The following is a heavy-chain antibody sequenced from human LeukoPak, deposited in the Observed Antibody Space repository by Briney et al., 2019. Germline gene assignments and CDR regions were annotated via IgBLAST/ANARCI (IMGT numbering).Heavy chain of an antibody. CDR1: GYTFTSYD. V-gene: IGHV1-8*03. CDR2: MNPNSGNT. Sequence: ASVKVSCKASGYTFTSYDINWVRQATGQGLEWMGWMNPNSGNTGYAQKFQGRVTITRNTSISTAYMELSSLRSEDTAVYYCARVVPDFINWLDPWGQGTLVTVSS. J-gene: IGHJ5*02. CDR3: ARVVPDFINWLDP. D-gene: IGHD2-2*01.